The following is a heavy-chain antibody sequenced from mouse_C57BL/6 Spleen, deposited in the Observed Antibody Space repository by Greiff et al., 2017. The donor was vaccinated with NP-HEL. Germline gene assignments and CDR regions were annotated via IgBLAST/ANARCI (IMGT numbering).Heavy chain of an antibody. Sequence: QVQLQQSGAELVRPGPSVKMSCKASGYTFTNYWIGWAKQRPGHGLEWIGDIYPGGGYTNYNEKFKGKATLTADKSSSTAYMQFSSLTSEDSAIYYCAREGDLDGSLFDYWGQGTTLTVSS. CDR1: GYTFTNYW. CDR2: IYPGGGYT. D-gene: IGHD2-13*01. V-gene: IGHV1-63*01. CDR3: AREGDLDGSLFDY. J-gene: IGHJ2*01.